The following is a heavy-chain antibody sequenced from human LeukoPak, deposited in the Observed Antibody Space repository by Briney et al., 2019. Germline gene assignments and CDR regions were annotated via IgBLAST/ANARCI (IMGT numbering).Heavy chain of an antibody. J-gene: IGHJ4*02. CDR3: ARQRNDMVRGVIITGSPVAV. CDR2: INPNSGGT. V-gene: IGHV1-2*02. D-gene: IGHD3-10*01. Sequence: ALVKVSCKASGYTFTGYYMHWVRQAPGQGLEWMGWINPNSGGTNYAQKFQGRVTMTRDTSISTAYMELRSLRSDDTAVYYCARQRNDMVRGVIITGSPVAVWGQGTLVTVSS. CDR1: GYTFTGYY.